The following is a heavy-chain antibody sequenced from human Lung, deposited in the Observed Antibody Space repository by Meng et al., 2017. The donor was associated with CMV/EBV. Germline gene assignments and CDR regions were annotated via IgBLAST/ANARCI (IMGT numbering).Heavy chain of an antibody. Sequence: ASXXVSCKASGYRFTDHYFHWVRQAPGQGLEWMGWIYPNSGGTHYAQKFQGRLTVTRDTSISTGYMELSSLGSDDTAVYYCARDNDWGPDYWAQGTLVTVSS. V-gene: IGHV1-2*02. CDR3: ARDNDWGPDY. CDR2: IYPNSGGT. J-gene: IGHJ4*02. CDR1: GYRFTDHY. D-gene: IGHD7-27*01.